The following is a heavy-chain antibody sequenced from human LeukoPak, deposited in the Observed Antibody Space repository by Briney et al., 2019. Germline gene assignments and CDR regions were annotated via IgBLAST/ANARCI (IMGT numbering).Heavy chain of an antibody. J-gene: IGHJ5*02. V-gene: IGHV3-30*04. Sequence: GGSLRLSCAASGFTFSSYAMHWVRQAPGKGLEWVAVISYDGSNKYYADSVKGRFTISRDNSKNTLYLQMNSLRAEDTAVYYCARGRRQQPRFDPWGQGTLVTVSS. CDR1: GFTFSSYA. D-gene: IGHD6-13*01. CDR2: ISYDGSNK. CDR3: ARGRRQQPRFDP.